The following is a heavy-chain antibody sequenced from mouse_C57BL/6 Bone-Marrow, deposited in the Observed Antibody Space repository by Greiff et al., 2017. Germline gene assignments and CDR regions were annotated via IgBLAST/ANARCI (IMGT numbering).Heavy chain of an antibody. D-gene: IGHD1-1*01. CDR1: GYTFTDYE. J-gene: IGHJ4*01. V-gene: IGHV1-15*01. CDR3: TRPRLLRYRNYYAMDY. CDR2: IDPETGGT. Sequence: VKLMESGAELVRPGASVTLSCKASGYTFTDYEMHWVKQTPVHGLEWIGAIDPETGGTAYNQKFKGKAILTADKSSSTAYMELRSLTSEDSAVYYCTRPRLLRYRNYYAMDYWGQGTSVTVSS.